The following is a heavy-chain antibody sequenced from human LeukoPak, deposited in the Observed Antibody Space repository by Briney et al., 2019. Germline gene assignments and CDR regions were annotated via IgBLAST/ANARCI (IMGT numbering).Heavy chain of an antibody. J-gene: IGHJ5*02. Sequence: GASVKVSCKASGYTFTSYGISWVRQAPGQGLEWMGWISAYNGNTNYAQKLQGRVTMTTDTSTSTAYMELRSLRSDDTAVYYCARDVSSSGWYKWFDPWGQGTLVTVSS. D-gene: IGHD6-19*01. V-gene: IGHV1-18*01. CDR2: ISAYNGNT. CDR1: GYTFTSYG. CDR3: ARDVSSSGWYKWFDP.